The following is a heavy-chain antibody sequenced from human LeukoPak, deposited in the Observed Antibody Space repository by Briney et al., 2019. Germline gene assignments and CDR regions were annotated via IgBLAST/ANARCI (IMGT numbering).Heavy chain of an antibody. V-gene: IGHV3-7*01. CDR3: ARVGYGDGVIDY. J-gene: IGHJ4*02. CDR2: IKHDGSER. Sequence: PGGSLRLSCEASGFSVSNYWMSWVRQAPGKGLEWLANIKHDGSERFHVDSVEGRFSISRDNAKDSLYLQMNNLRAEDTAVYFCARVGYGDGVIDYWGQGTLVTVSS. CDR1: GFSVSNYW. D-gene: IGHD4-17*01.